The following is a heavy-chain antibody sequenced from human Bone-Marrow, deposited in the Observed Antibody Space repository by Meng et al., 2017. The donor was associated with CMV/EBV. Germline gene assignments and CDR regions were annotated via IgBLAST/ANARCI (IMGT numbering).Heavy chain of an antibody. CDR2: LQSDGDNE. Sequence: GESLKISCVTSGFSFNGYGMHWVRQAPGKGLEWVAFLQSDGDNEQYDASVKGRFTISRDSSRNTVSLQMNSLRSDDTAVYFCARDGPTAGITTCLFDHWGQGTLVTVSS. J-gene: IGHJ4*02. CDR1: GFSFNGYG. V-gene: IGHV3-30*02. CDR3: ARDGPTAGITTCLFDH. D-gene: IGHD2-2*01.